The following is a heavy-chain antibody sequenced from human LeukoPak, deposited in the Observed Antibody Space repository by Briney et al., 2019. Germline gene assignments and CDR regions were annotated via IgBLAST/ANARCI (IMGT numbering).Heavy chain of an antibody. Sequence: ASVKVSCKVSGYTLIELSMHWVRQAPGKGLEWMGGFAPEDGETIYEQKFQGRVTMTEDTSTDTAYMELSRLRPEDTAVYYCATDLISPVAGASHVLGYWGQGTLVTVSS. CDR2: FAPEDGET. D-gene: IGHD4-23*01. V-gene: IGHV1-24*01. CDR3: ATDLISPVAGASHVLGY. J-gene: IGHJ4*02. CDR1: GYTLIELS.